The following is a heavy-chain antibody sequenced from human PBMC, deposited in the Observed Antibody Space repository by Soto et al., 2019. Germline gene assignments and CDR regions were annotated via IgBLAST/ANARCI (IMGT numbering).Heavy chain of an antibody. Sequence: PGESLKISCRGSGNRFSSYWNAWVRQMPGKGLEWMGIIYPGDSDTRYSTSFQGQVTFSVDKSNSTAYLQWSSLKASDTAIYYCARQGSNGAYYYYGMDVWGQGTTVTVSS. CDR3: ARQGSNGAYYYYGMDV. J-gene: IGHJ6*02. D-gene: IGHD2-8*01. CDR1: GNRFSSYW. V-gene: IGHV5-51*01. CDR2: IYPGDSDT.